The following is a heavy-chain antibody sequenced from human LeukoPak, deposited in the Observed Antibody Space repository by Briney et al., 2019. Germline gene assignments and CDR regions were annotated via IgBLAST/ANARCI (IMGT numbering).Heavy chain of an antibody. Sequence: PGGSLRLSCAASGFTFSSYTINWVRQPPGKGLEWVASINSGSNYIFYADSVKGRFTISRDNVKNSLSLQMNSLRAEDMAVYYCSSDRGGCVLVSARYFDSWGQGPLVMVSS. CDR3: SSDRGGCVLVSARYFDS. CDR2: INSGSNYI. V-gene: IGHV3-21*01. J-gene: IGHJ4*02. CDR1: GFTFSSYT. D-gene: IGHD2-21*01.